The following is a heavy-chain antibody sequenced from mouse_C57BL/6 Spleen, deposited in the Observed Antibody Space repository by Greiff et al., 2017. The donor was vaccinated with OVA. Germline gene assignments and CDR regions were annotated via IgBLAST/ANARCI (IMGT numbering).Heavy chain of an antibody. CDR2: INYDGSST. J-gene: IGHJ2*01. V-gene: IGHV5-16*01. Sequence: EVQVVESEGGLVQPGSSMKLSCTASGFTFSDYYMAWVRQVPEKGLEWVANINYDGSSTYYLDSLKSRFIISRDNAKNILYLQMSSLKSEDTATYYCARAPNLDYWGQGTTLTVSS. CDR1: GFTFSDYY. CDR3: ARAPNLDY.